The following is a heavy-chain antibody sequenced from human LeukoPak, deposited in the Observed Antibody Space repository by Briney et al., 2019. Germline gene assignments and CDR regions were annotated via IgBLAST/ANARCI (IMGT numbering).Heavy chain of an antibody. J-gene: IGHJ4*02. Sequence: SLRLSXXXXGFTXXNXAVHWVRQAPGKGLDWLALISNDGTNKYFADSVTGRLTISRDNSKNTLYLLMNSLPSEDTAVYFCARSCGASFFPFDYWGQGTLVTVSS. CDR2: ISNDGTNK. D-gene: IGHD2-21*01. V-gene: IGHV3-30-3*01. CDR1: GFTXXNXA. CDR3: ARSCGASFFPFDY.